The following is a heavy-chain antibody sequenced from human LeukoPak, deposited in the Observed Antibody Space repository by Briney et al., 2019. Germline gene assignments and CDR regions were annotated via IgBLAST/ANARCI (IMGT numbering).Heavy chain of an antibody. D-gene: IGHD6-6*01. Sequence: EASVKVSCKASGYTFTGYYIHWVRQAPGQGLEWMGWINLNSGETKYAQKFQGRVTMTRDTSISTAFMELSRLTSDDAAVYYCARDVHYRSSLYWFEPWGQGTLVTVSS. V-gene: IGHV1-2*02. CDR1: GYTFTGYY. CDR3: ARDVHYRSSLYWFEP. CDR2: INLNSGET. J-gene: IGHJ5*02.